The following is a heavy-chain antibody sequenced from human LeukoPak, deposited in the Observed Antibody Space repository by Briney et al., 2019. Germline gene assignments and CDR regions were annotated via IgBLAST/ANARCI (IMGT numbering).Heavy chain of an antibody. J-gene: IGHJ5*02. CDR2: ISSSSSYI. V-gene: IGHV3-21*01. CDR3: ARDSRRGELLTLFDP. CDR1: GITLSNYG. D-gene: IGHD1-26*01. Sequence: GGSLRLSCAVSGITLSNYGMSWVRQAPGKGLEWVSSISSSSSYIYYADSVKGRFTISRDNAKNSLYLQMNSLRAEDTAVYYCARDSRRGELLTLFDPWGQGTLVTVSS.